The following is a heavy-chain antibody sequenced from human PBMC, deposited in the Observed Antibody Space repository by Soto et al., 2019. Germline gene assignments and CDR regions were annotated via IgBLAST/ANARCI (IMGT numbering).Heavy chain of an antibody. CDR3: AKDDGVYGDSYFDY. J-gene: IGHJ4*02. D-gene: IGHD4-17*01. V-gene: IGHV3-9*01. Sequence: EVQLVESGGGLVQPGRSLRLSCAAPGFTFDDYAMHWVRQAPGKGLEWVSGISWNSGSIGYADSVKGRFTISRDNAKNSLYLQMNSLRAEDTALYYCAKDDGVYGDSYFDYWGQGTLVTVSS. CDR2: ISWNSGSI. CDR1: GFTFDDYA.